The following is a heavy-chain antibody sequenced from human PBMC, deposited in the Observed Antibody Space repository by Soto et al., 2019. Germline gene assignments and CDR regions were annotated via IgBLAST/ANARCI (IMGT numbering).Heavy chain of an antibody. CDR3: AKSPIYSYGYFYY. CDR2: NSGSGGST. V-gene: IGHV3-23*01. CDR1: GFTFSSYA. J-gene: IGHJ4*02. Sequence: EVQLLESGGGLVQPGGSLRLSCAASGFTFSSYAMSWVSQAPGKGLEWVSANSGSGGSTYYADSVKGRFTISRDNSKNTLYLQMNSLRAEDTAVYYCAKSPIYSYGYFYYWGQGTLVTVSS. D-gene: IGHD5-18*01.